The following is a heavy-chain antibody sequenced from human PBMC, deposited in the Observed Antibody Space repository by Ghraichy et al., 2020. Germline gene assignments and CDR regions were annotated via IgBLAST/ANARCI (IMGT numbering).Heavy chain of an antibody. CDR2: IYPSDSDT. V-gene: IGHV5-51*01. CDR3: ARSTISPSNDGFVI. Sequence: GESLNISCKGSGYRFSSYWIGWVRHMPGKGLEWMGIIYPSDSDTRYNQSFQGQVTISADKSISTAYLQWSSLKASDTAIYYCARSTISPSNDGFVIWGQGTMVTVSS. J-gene: IGHJ3*02. D-gene: IGHD3-3*01. CDR1: GYRFSSYW.